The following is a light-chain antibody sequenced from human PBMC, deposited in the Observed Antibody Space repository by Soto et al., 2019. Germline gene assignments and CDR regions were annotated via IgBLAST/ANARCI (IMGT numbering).Light chain of an antibody. Sequence: DIQMPQSPSSLSASVGDRVTITCRASQSISSYLNWYQQKPGKAPKLLIYEASSLQSGVPSRFSGSGSGTDFTLTISSLQPEDFATYYCQQSDTTPWTFGQGTRVEIK. V-gene: IGKV1-39*01. CDR3: QQSDTTPWT. J-gene: IGKJ1*01. CDR2: EAS. CDR1: QSISSY.